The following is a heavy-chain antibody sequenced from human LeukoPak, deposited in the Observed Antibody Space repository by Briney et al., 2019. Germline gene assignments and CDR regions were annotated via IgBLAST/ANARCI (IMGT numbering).Heavy chain of an antibody. V-gene: IGHV3-53*01. CDR3: ARVRRQVGSRWFDS. J-gene: IGHJ5*01. Sequence: GVSLRLSCAASGFPFTNNYMSWVRQAPGKGLEWVSVINIGGSVSYADSVKGRFTISRDNSNSTLYLQMNSLRVEDTALYYCARVRRQVGSRWFDSWGQGTLVTVSS. CDR1: GFPFTNNY. CDR2: INIGGSV. D-gene: IGHD1-26*01.